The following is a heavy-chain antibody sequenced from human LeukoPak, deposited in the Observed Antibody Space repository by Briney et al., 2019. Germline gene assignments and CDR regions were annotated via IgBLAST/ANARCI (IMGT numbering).Heavy chain of an antibody. D-gene: IGHD1-26*01. CDR1: GFTFSSYW. J-gene: IGHJ4*02. CDR3: ARDIPRGSTHLDY. Sequence: GGSLRLSCAASGFTFSSYWMSWVRQAPGKGLEWVASIEDDGDQKKYGDSVKGRFTISRDNVENSLYLQMNILRVEDTAVYYCARDIPRGSTHLDYWGQGTLVTVSA. V-gene: IGHV3-7*01. CDR2: IEDDGDQK.